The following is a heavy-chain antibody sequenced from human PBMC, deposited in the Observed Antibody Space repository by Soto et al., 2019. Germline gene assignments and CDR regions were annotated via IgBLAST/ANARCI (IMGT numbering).Heavy chain of an antibody. V-gene: IGHV1-69*08. CDR3: ARDLAGNWFDP. J-gene: IGHJ5*02. Sequence: QVQLVQSGAEVKKPGSSVKVSCKASGGTFSSYTISWVRQAPGQGLEWMGRIIPILGIANYAQKFQGRVTITADKYTSTAYMELSSLRSEDTAVYYCARDLAGNWFDPWGQGTLVTVSS. CDR2: IIPILGIA. CDR1: GGTFSSYT. D-gene: IGHD6-25*01.